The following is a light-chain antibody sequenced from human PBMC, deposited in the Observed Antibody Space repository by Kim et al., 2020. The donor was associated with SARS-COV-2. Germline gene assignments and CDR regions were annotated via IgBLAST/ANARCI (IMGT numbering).Light chain of an antibody. CDR3: RSYAGSNIYV. CDR1: SRDVGGYNF. J-gene: IGLJ1*01. Sequence: QSVTIACTGTSRDVGGYNFVSWYQQHPGKAPKVMIYEVSKRPSGVPDRFSGSKSGNTASLTVSGLQAEDEADYYCRSYAGSNIYVFGTGTKVTVL. CDR2: EVS. V-gene: IGLV2-8*01.